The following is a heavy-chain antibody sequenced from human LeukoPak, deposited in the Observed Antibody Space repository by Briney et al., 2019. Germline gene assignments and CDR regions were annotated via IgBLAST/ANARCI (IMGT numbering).Heavy chain of an antibody. D-gene: IGHD3-22*01. J-gene: IGHJ4*02. V-gene: IGHV1-18*01. Sequence: ASVKVACKASGYTFTSYGISWVRQAPGQGLEWMGWISAYNGNTNYAQKLQGRVTMTTDTSTSTAYMELRSLRSDDTAVYYCARESEEYYYDSSGYFDYWGQGTLVTVSS. CDR3: ARESEEYYYDSSGYFDY. CDR2: ISAYNGNT. CDR1: GYTFTSYG.